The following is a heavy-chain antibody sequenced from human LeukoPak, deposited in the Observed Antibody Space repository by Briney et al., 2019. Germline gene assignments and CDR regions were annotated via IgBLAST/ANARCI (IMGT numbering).Heavy chain of an antibody. D-gene: IGHD2-15*01. J-gene: IGHJ4*02. CDR3: ARDSYCSGGSCYLIGDY. V-gene: IGHV1-18*01. CDR2: ISAYNGNT. Sequence: GASVTVSCKASGYTFTSYGISWVRQAPGQGLEWMGWISAYNGNTNYAQKLQGRVTMTTDASTSTAYMELRSLRSDDTAVYYCARDSYCSGGSCYLIGDYWGQGTLVTVSS. CDR1: GYTFTSYG.